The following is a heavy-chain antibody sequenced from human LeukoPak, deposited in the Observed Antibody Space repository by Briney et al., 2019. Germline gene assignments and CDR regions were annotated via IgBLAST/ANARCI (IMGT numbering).Heavy chain of an antibody. Sequence: PGGSLRLSCAASGFTFSSYSMNWVRQAPGKGLEWVSTISGSDGSTYYADSVKGRFTISRDNSKDTLYLQMSSLRAEDTAVYYCAKDRGRYYDSSGYYWGYHFDSWGQGILVTVST. V-gene: IGHV3-23*01. J-gene: IGHJ4*02. D-gene: IGHD3-22*01. CDR2: ISGSDGST. CDR1: GFTFSSYS. CDR3: AKDRGRYYDSSGYYWGYHFDS.